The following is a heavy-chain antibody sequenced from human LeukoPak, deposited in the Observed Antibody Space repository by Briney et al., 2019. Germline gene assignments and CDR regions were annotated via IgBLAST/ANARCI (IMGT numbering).Heavy chain of an antibody. D-gene: IGHD2-2*01. CDR3: ARGGYCSSTSCYPDY. CDR2: INPNSGGT. V-gene: IGHV1-2*02. J-gene: IGHJ4*02. CDR1: GYTFTGYY. Sequence: ASVKVSCNASGYTFTGYYMHWVRQAPGQGLEWMGWINPNSGGTNYAQKFQGRVTMTRDTSISTAYMELSRLRSDDTAVYYCARGGYCSSTSCYPDYWGQGTLVTVSS.